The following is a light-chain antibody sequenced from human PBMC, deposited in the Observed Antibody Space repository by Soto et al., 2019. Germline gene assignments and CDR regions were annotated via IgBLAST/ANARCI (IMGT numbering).Light chain of an antibody. Sequence: EIVLTQSPGTLSLSPGERATLSFRSIQSVISSYLAWYQHKPGQAPRLLIYQTSIRAAGIPARFSASGTGTDFTLTISDVQPEDFAVYYCHQRQSWPRTFGQGTKVDIK. CDR3: HQRQSWPRT. CDR1: QSVISSY. V-gene: IGKV3D-20*02. J-gene: IGKJ1*01. CDR2: QTS.